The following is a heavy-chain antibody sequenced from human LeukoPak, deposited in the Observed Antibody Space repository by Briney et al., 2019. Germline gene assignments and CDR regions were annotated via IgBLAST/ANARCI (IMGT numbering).Heavy chain of an antibody. J-gene: IGHJ4*02. CDR1: GFTVSSNY. Sequence: GGSLRLPCAASGFTVSSNYMSWVRQAPGKGLEWVSVIYRGGSTYYADSVKGRFTISRDNSENTLHLQMNSLRAEDTAVYYCASNAYSSGWYYFDYWGQGTLVTVSS. CDR2: IYRGGST. D-gene: IGHD6-13*01. V-gene: IGHV3-53*01. CDR3: ASNAYSSGWYYFDY.